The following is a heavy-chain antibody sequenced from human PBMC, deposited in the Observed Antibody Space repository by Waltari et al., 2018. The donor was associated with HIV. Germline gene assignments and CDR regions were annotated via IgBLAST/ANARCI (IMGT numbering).Heavy chain of an antibody. Sequence: EVQLVESGGGLVQPGGSLRLSCAASGIAVSNYYMNWVRQAPGKGLKWVSVIFSGGTTYYADSVKGRFTISRDTSKNTVFLQMNRVRVEDTAVYFCARSWGAFHSTDGRFDYWGQGSLVTVSS. V-gene: IGHV3-66*01. CDR1: GIAVSNYY. CDR3: ARSWGAFHSTDGRFDY. J-gene: IGHJ4*02. CDR2: IFSGGTT. D-gene: IGHD2-2*01.